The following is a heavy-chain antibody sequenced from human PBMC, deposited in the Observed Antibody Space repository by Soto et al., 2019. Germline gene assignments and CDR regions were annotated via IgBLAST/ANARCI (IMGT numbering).Heavy chain of an antibody. D-gene: IGHD3-10*01. CDR1: GFTFSSYW. CDR2: IKQDGSEK. J-gene: IGHJ4*02. CDR3: AREDLNPGAFGEFRY. Sequence: GSLRLSCAASGFTFSSYWMSWVRQAPGKGLEWVANIKQDGSEKYYVDSVKGRFTISRDNAKNSLYLQMNSLRAEDTAVYYCAREDLNPGAFGEFRYWGQGTLVTVSS. V-gene: IGHV3-7*05.